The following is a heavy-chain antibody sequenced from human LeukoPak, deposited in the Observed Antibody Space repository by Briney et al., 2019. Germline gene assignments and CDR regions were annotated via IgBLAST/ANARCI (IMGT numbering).Heavy chain of an antibody. V-gene: IGHV3-23*01. D-gene: IGHD2-15*01. CDR2: ISGNVGST. CDR3: AKDLGCCSAASCFFDY. J-gene: IGHJ4*02. Sequence: EGSLRLSCAASGFTFSNYAMTWVRQAPGKGLEWVSTISGNVGSTYYADSVKGRFTISRDNSKNTLYLQMNSLRAEDTAVYYCAKDLGCCSAASCFFDYWGQGTLVTVSS. CDR1: GFTFSNYA.